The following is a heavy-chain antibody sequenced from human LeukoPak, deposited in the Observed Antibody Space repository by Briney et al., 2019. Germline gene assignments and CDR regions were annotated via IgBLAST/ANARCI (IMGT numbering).Heavy chain of an antibody. V-gene: IGHV4-34*09. CDR3: ARWVENFDY. CDR2: INHSGST. J-gene: IGHJ4*02. CDR1: GGSFSGYY. Sequence: SETLSLTCAVYGGSFSGYYWSWIRQPPGKGLEWIGEINHSGSTNYNPSLKSRVTISVDTSKNQFSLKLSSVTAADTAVYYCARWVENFDYWGQGTLVTVSS.